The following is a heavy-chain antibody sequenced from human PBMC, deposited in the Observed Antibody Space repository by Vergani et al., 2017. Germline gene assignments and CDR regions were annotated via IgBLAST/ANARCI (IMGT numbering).Heavy chain of an antibody. Sequence: EVQLLQSGGGVIQPGGSVGLSCAASGFTFSACPMTWVRQAPGKGLEWVSAISARYPSTYYADSVKGRFTISRDNSKNMLYLQMNSLRAEDTAVYYCARLSXDTTPYLQGGYDCWGQGTLVSVSS. CDR3: ARLSXDTTPYLQGGYDC. CDR2: ISARYPST. J-gene: IGHJ4*02. V-gene: IGHV3-23*01. D-gene: IGHD2-15*01. CDR1: GFTFSACP.